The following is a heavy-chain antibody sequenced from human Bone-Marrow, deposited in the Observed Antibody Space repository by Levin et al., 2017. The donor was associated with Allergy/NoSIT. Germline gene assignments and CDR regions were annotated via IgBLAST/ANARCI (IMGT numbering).Heavy chain of an antibody. CDR1: GFTFSDHA. D-gene: IGHD2-21*02. CDR2: AGNKDKSYTT. CDR3: AREDLAYCGTDCYSSDTFDI. V-gene: IGHV3-72*01. Sequence: GESLKISCAASGFTFSDHAMNWVRQAPGKGLEWVGRAGNKDKSYTTEYAASVKGRFTISRDDSRNSFFLQMNSLKSEDTAVYYCAREDLAYCGTDCYSSDTFDIWGQGTLVTVSS. J-gene: IGHJ3*02.